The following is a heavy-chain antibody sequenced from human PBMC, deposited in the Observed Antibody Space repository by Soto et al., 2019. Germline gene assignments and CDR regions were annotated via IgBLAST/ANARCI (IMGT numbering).Heavy chain of an antibody. CDR1: GFTFSDHY. D-gene: IGHD1-20*01. CDR2: IRNRANSYTT. Sequence: PGGSLRLSCAASGFTFSDHYMDWVRQAPGKGLEWVGRIRNRANSYTTEFAASVKGRFTISRDDSKNSLYLQTSTLKTEDTAVYYCARVYRSNWNDEYFDYWGQGTLVTVSS. CDR3: ARVYRSNWNDEYFDY. J-gene: IGHJ4*02. V-gene: IGHV3-72*01.